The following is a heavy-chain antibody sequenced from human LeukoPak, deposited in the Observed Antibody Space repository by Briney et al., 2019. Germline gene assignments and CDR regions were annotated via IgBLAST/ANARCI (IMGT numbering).Heavy chain of an antibody. CDR3: ARPYYDFWSGYRKEYNWFDP. J-gene: IGHJ5*02. CDR1: GFTFSSYW. V-gene: IGHV3-74*01. Sequence: PGGSLRLSCAASGFTFSSYWMHWVRQAPGKGLVCVSRINTDGSSTSYADSVKGRFTISRDNAKNMLYLQMNSLRAEDTAVYYCARPYYDFWSGYRKEYNWFDPWGQGTLVTVSS. D-gene: IGHD3-3*01. CDR2: INTDGSST.